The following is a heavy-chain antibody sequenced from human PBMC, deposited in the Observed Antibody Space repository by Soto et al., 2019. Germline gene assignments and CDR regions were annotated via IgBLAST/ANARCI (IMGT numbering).Heavy chain of an antibody. D-gene: IGHD5-18*01. CDR1: GYTFTSYG. CDR2: ISAYNGNT. CDR3: ARDSGDDPPYSYGYEGAY. V-gene: IGHV1-18*04. Sequence: QVQLVQSGAEVKKPGASVKVSCKASGYTFTSYGISWVRQAPGQGLEGMGWISAYNGNTNYAQKLQGRVTMTTDTSTSTAYMELRSLRSDDTAVYYCARDSGDDPPYSYGYEGAYWGQGTLVTVSS. J-gene: IGHJ4*02.